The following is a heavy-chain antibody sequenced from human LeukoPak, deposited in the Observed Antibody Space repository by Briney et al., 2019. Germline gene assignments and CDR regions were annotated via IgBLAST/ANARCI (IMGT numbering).Heavy chain of an antibody. J-gene: IGHJ4*02. CDR1: GSRFTSYW. CDR2: IYPGDSDT. D-gene: IGHD5-18*01. CDR3: ASHDSYGNFDY. V-gene: IGHV5-51*01. Sequence: GASLKISFKGSGSRFTSYWIGWVRQMPGKGLEWMGIIYPGDSDTRYSPSFQGQVTISADKSISAAYLQWSSLRASDTAMYCCASHDSYGNFDYWGQETLVTVSS.